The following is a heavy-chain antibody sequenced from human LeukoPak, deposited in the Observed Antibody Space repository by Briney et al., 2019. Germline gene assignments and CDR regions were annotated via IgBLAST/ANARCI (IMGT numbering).Heavy chain of an antibody. J-gene: IGHJ4*02. Sequence: SGRSPRLSCAASGFTFSSYGMHWVRQAPGKGLEWVAVISYDGSNKYYADSVKGRFTISRDNSKNTLYLQMNSLRAEDTAAYYCAKEGPWAAGFDYWGQGTPVTVSS. CDR1: GFTFSSYG. V-gene: IGHV3-30*18. CDR3: AKEGPWAAGFDY. D-gene: IGHD6-13*01. CDR2: ISYDGSNK.